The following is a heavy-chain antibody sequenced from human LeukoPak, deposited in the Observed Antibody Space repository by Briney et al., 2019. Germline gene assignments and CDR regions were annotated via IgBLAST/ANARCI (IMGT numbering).Heavy chain of an antibody. V-gene: IGHV3-30*03. CDR3: ASRVLAAAAGFFFDY. CDR2: ISYDGSNK. D-gene: IGHD6-13*01. CDR1: GFTFSSYG. J-gene: IGHJ4*02. Sequence: GGSLRLSCAASGFTFSSYGMHWVRQAPGKGLEWVAVISYDGSNKYYADSVKGRFTISRDNSKNTLYLQMNSLRAEDTAVYYCASRVLAAAAGFFFDYWGQGTLVTVSS.